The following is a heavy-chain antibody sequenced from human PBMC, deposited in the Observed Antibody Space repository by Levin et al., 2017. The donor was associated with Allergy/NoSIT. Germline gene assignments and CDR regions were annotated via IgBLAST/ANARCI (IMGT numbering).Heavy chain of an antibody. J-gene: IGHJ4*02. CDR1: GFRFSSCS. V-gene: IGHV3-48*04. CDR3: VSSPVTAPGAFDY. D-gene: IGHD6-13*01. CDR2: ISSASGNI. Sequence: PGGSLRLSCAASGFRFSSCSMSWVRQAPGKGLEWVAYISSASGNIQYADSVKGRFTISRDNAKNSLSLQMNSLKAEDTAVYFCVSSPVTAPGAFDYWGQGTLVTASS.